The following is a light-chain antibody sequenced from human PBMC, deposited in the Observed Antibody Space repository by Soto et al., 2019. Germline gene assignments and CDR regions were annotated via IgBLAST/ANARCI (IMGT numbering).Light chain of an antibody. V-gene: IGLV1-40*01. CDR3: QSYDNGLSASV. CDR2: GST. CDR1: SSNIGAGHV. Sequence: QSLLTQPPSVSGAPGQRVTISCTGSSSNIGAGHVVHWYQQFPGRAPNLLIYGSTNRPSGVPDRFSGSKSGTSASLAITGLQAEDEADYYCQSYDNGLSASVFGGGTKLTVL. J-gene: IGLJ2*01.